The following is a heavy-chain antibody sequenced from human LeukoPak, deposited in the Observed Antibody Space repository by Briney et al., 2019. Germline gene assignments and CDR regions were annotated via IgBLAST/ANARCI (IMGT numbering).Heavy chain of an antibody. CDR2: IKQDGSEK. CDR3: ARVGDGYNPDAFDI. V-gene: IGHV3-7*01. D-gene: IGHD5-24*01. Sequence: GGSPRLSCAASGLTFRTHWMNWVRQAPGKGLEWVANIKQDGSEKYYVDSVKGRFTISRDNAKNSLYLQMNSLRAEDTAVYYCARVGDGYNPDAFDIWGQGTMVTVSS. CDR1: GLTFRTHW. J-gene: IGHJ3*02.